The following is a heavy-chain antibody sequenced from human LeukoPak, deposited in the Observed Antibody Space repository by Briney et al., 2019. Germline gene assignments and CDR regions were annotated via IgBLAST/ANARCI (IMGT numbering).Heavy chain of an antibody. J-gene: IGHJ4*02. Sequence: GGSLRLSCAASGFTISNAWMSWVRQAPGKGLEWVGRIKSKVDGGTTDYAAPVKGRFTVARDDSKNIFYLQMNSLKTEDTAVYYCTTGFLATDFDYWGQGTLVTVFS. CDR1: GFTISNAW. D-gene: IGHD2/OR15-2a*01. CDR3: TTGFLATDFDY. V-gene: IGHV3-15*01. CDR2: IKSKVDGGTT.